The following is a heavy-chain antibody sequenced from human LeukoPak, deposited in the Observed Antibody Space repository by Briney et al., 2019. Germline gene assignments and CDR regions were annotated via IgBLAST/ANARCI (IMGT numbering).Heavy chain of an antibody. V-gene: IGHV4-59*01. J-gene: IGHJ5*02. CDR2: IYYSGST. D-gene: IGHD4-17*01. Sequence: PSETLSLTCTVSGGSISSYYWSWIRQPPGKGLEWIGYIYYSGSTNYNPSLKSRVTISVDTSKDQFSLKLSSVTAADTAVYYCARIIYGDFPEGFDPWGQGTLVTVSS. CDR1: GGSISSYY. CDR3: ARIIYGDFPEGFDP.